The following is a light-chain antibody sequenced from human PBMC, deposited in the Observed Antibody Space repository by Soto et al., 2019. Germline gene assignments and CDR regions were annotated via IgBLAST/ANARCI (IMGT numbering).Light chain of an antibody. Sequence: EMVLTQSPGTLSLSQGETATLSGRASQTVNSDYLAWFQQRPGQAPRLLIFATSRRATDIPDRFSGSGSGTDFTLAIRRLEPEDFAVYYCHQFGYSPRTFGQGTKV. CDR2: ATS. CDR3: HQFGYSPRT. CDR1: QTVNSDY. V-gene: IGKV3-20*01. J-gene: IGKJ1*01.